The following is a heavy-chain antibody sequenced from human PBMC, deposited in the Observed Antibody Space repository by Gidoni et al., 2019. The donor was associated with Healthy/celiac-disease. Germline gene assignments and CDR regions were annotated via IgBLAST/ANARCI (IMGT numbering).Heavy chain of an antibody. D-gene: IGHD1-26*01. V-gene: IGHV3-53*01. J-gene: IGHJ4*02. CDR2: IYSGGST. CDR3: ARDHTRLSYFDY. Sequence: EVQLVESGGGLIQPGGSLRLSCAASGFTVSSNYMSWVRQAPGRGLECVSVIYSGGSTYYADPVKGRFTISRDNSKNTLYLQMNSLRAEDTAVYYCARDHTRLSYFDYWGQGTLVTVSS. CDR1: GFTVSSNY.